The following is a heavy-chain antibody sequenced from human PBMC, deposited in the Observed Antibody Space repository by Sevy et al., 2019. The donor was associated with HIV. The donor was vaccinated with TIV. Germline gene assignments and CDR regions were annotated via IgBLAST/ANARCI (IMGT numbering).Heavy chain of an antibody. Sequence: ASVRVSCKASGYTFTSYGISWVRQAPGQGLAWMGWISAYNGNTNYAQKLQGRVTMTTDTSTSTAYMELRSLRSDDTAVYYCARVGYDFWSGHYYYYGMDVWGQGTTVTVSS. CDR3: ARVGYDFWSGHYYYYGMDV. D-gene: IGHD3-3*01. CDR2: ISAYNGNT. CDR1: GYTFTSYG. V-gene: IGHV1-18*01. J-gene: IGHJ6*02.